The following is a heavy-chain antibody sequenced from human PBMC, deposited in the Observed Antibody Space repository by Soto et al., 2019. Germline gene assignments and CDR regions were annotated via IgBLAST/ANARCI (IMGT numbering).Heavy chain of an antibody. J-gene: IGHJ4*02. D-gene: IGHD3-22*01. CDR1: GGTFSSYA. Sequence: QVQLVQSGAEVKKPGSSVKVSCKASGGTFSSYAISWVRQAPGQGLEWMGGIIAIFGTANYAQKFQGRVTITADESTSTAYMELSRLRSEDTAVYYCARDARKYYYDSSGALYYFDYWGQGTLVTVSS. CDR3: ARDARKYYYDSSGALYYFDY. V-gene: IGHV1-69*01. CDR2: IIAIFGTA.